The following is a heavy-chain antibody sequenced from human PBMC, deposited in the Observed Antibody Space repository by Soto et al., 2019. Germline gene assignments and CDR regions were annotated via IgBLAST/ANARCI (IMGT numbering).Heavy chain of an antibody. J-gene: IGHJ3*01. CDR1: GGSVGSVEYY. Sequence: QVQLQESGPGLVKPSPTLSLACTVSGGSVGSVEYYYSWIRQPPGKGLEWIGYIYDSGITNYTPSLKGRVNMSLDRSNNQVSLKLSSVTAADTAVYFCARDVAHGYTENVWGQGTMVTVSS. CDR2: IYDSGIT. D-gene: IGHD5-18*01. V-gene: IGHV4-30-4*01. CDR3: ARDVAHGYTENV.